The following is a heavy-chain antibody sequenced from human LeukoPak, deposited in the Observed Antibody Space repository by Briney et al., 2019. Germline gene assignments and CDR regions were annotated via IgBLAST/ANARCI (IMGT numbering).Heavy chain of an antibody. CDR1: GYSISSGYY. Sequence: PSETLSFTCTVSGYSISSGYYWGWIRQPPGKGLEWIGSIYHSGTTYYNPSLESRVTISVDTSKNQFSLKLSSVTAADTAVYYCARVLLWFEVPYAFDIWGQGTMVTVSS. CDR2: IYHSGTT. J-gene: IGHJ3*02. D-gene: IGHD3-10*01. V-gene: IGHV4-38-2*02. CDR3: ARVLLWFEVPYAFDI.